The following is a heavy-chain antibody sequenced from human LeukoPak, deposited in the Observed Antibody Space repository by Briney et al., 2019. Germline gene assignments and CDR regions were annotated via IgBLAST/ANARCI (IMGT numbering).Heavy chain of an antibody. CDR2: IAPSDSST. CDR1: GYSFTSYL. CDR3: AAGRGADFDY. V-gene: IGHV5-10-1*01. Sequence: GESLKISCKGSGYSFTSYLISWVRQMPGKGLEWRGRIAPSDSSTNYSQSFQGHATISADKSISTADLQWSSLEASDTAMYYCAAGRGADFDYWGQRTLVTVSS. J-gene: IGHJ4*02.